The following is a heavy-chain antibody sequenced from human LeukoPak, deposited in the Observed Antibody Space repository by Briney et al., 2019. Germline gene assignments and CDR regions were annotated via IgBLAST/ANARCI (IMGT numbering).Heavy chain of an antibody. V-gene: IGHV3-23*01. CDR3: AKVILRYFDWPSPHCFDY. J-gene: IGHJ4*02. D-gene: IGHD3-9*01. CDR1: GFTFSSYV. CDR2: ISGSGDST. Sequence: GGSLRLSCAASGFTFSSYVLTWVRQAPGKGLDWVSTISGSGDSTYYADSVKGRFTISRDNSKNTLYLQMNSLRAEDTAVYYCAKVILRYFDWPSPHCFDYWGQGTLVTVSS.